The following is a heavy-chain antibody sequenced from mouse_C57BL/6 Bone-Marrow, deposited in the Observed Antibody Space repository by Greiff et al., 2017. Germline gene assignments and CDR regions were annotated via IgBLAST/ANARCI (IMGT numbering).Heavy chain of an antibody. Sequence: VQLQQSGPGLVQPSQSLSITCTVSGFSLTSYGVHWVRQSPGKGLEWLGVIWSGGSTDYNAAFISRLSISKDNSKSQVFFKMNSLQADDTAIYYCARNFPYYYGSLWYFDVWGTGTTVTVSS. CDR3: ARNFPYYYGSLWYFDV. V-gene: IGHV2-2*01. CDR2: IWSGGST. D-gene: IGHD1-1*01. CDR1: GFSLTSYG. J-gene: IGHJ1*03.